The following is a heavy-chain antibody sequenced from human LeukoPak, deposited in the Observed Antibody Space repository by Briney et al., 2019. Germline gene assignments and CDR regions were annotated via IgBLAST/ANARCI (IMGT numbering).Heavy chain of an antibody. V-gene: IGHV3-30-3*01. J-gene: IGHJ4*02. CDR1: GLTFSSYA. Sequence: GGSLRLSCAASGLTFSSYAMNWVRQAPVKGLEWVAVISYDGSDKYYPDSVKGRFTISRDNSKNTLYLQMNSLRAEDTAVYYCARGGGIQLWLPFDYWGQGTLVTVSS. CDR3: ARGGGIQLWLPFDY. CDR2: ISYDGSDK. D-gene: IGHD5-18*01.